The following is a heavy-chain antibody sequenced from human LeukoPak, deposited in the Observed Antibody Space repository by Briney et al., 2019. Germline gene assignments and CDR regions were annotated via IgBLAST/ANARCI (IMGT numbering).Heavy chain of an antibody. V-gene: IGHV3-23*01. CDR1: GFTFSSSA. Sequence: PGGSLRLSCAASGFTFSSSAMSWVRQVPGKGLEWVSAISGDDTYYADSVKGRFTISRDISRNTLYLQMNSLRAEDTAVYHCAKDLPGSGWGFHFWGQGTRVIVSS. CDR3: AKDLPGSGWGFHF. D-gene: IGHD6-19*01. J-gene: IGHJ4*01. CDR2: ISGDDT.